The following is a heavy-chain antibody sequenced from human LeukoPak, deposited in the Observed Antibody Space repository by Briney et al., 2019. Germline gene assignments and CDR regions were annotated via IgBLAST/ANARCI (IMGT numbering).Heavy chain of an antibody. CDR1: GGSFSGYY. Sequence: SETLSLTCAVYGGSFSGYYWSWIRQPPGKGLEWIGEINHSGSTNYNPSLKSRVTISVDTSKNQFSLKLSSVTAADTAVYYCARGRRSTSYPTVVTPPKRFGYWGQGTLVTVSS. V-gene: IGHV4-34*01. D-gene: IGHD4-23*01. CDR2: INHSGST. J-gene: IGHJ4*02. CDR3: ARGRRSTSYPTVVTPPKRFGY.